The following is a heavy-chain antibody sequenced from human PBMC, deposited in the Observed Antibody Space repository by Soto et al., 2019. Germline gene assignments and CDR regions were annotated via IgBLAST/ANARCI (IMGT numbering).Heavy chain of an antibody. V-gene: IGHV3-30-3*01. CDR1: GFTFSSYA. CDR2: ISYDGSNK. CDR3: ARDWGLVWSFDY. D-gene: IGHD3-16*01. J-gene: IGHJ4*02. Sequence: QVQLVESGGGVVQPGRSLRLSCAASGFTFSSYAMHWVRQAPGKGLEWVAVISYDGSNKYYADSVKGRFTISRDNSKNTLYLQMNSLRAEDTAVYYCARDWGLVWSFDYWGQGTLVTVSS.